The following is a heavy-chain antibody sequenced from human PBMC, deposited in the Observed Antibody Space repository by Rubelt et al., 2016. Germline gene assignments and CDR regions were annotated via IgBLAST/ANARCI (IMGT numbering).Heavy chain of an antibody. CDR3: ARNKYWSGGSCFRRQSWFDP. J-gene: IGHJ5*02. V-gene: IGHV4-59*08. D-gene: IGHD2-15*01. CDR1: GGSISSYY. CDR2: IYYSGST. Sequence: QVQLQESGPGLVKPSETLSLTCTVSGGSISSYYWSWIRQPPGKGLEWIGYIYYSGSTNYNPSLKRRVPISVDTSKNLFSRKLSSGTAADTAVYYWARNKYWSGGSCFRRQSWFDPWGQGTLVTVSS.